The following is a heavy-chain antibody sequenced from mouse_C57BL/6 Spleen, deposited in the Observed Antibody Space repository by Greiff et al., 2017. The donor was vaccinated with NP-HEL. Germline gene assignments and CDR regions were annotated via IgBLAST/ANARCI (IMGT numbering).Heavy chain of an antibody. CDR2: INPSNGGT. CDR3: ARALSPLLYYGRDYYAMDY. V-gene: IGHV1-53*01. Sequence: QVQLQQPGTELVKPGASVKLSCKASGYTFTSYWMHWVKQRPGQGLEWIGNINPSNGGTNYNEKFKSKATLTVDKSSSTAYMQLSSLTSEDSAVYYCARALSPLLYYGRDYYAMDYWGQGTSVTVSS. J-gene: IGHJ4*01. D-gene: IGHD2-1*01. CDR1: GYTFTSYW.